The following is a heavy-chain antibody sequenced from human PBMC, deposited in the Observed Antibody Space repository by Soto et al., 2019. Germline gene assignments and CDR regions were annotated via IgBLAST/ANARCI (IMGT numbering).Heavy chain of an antibody. V-gene: IGHV4-34*01. Sequence: SETLSLTCAVYGGSFSGYYWSWIRQPPGKGLEWIGEINHSGSTNYNPSLKSRGTISVDTSKNQVSLKLSSVTAADTAVYYCARHLVVAALSPNWFDPWGQGTLVTVSS. CDR1: GGSFSGYY. CDR3: ARHLVVAALSPNWFDP. D-gene: IGHD2-15*01. CDR2: INHSGST. J-gene: IGHJ5*02.